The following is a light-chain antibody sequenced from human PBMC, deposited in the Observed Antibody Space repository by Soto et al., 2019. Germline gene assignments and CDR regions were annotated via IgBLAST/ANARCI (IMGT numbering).Light chain of an antibody. V-gene: IGKV1-12*01. CDR1: LAISSW. J-gene: IGKJ4*01. CDR2: AAS. CDR3: QQANSFPLT. Sequence: DIQMTQSTSSVSASVGDRVTITCRASLAISSWLAWYQQKPGKAPNLLIYAASSLQSGVPSRFSGSGSGTDFTLTISSLQPEDFATYYCQQANSFPLTFGGGTKVDI.